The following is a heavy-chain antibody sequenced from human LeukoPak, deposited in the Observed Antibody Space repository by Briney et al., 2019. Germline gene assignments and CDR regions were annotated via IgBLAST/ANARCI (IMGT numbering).Heavy chain of an antibody. V-gene: IGHV3-48*01. CDR3: AGYLLYDSSGYYYELGKGFAY. CDR2: ISSSSTTI. CDR1: GFTFSSYS. Sequence: GGSLRLSCAASGFTFSSYSMMWVRQAPGKGLEWVSYISSSSTTIHYADSVKGRFTISRDNAKNSVYLQMNSLRAEDTALYYCAGYLLYDSSGYYYELGKGFAYWGQGTLVTVSS. D-gene: IGHD3-22*01. J-gene: IGHJ4*02.